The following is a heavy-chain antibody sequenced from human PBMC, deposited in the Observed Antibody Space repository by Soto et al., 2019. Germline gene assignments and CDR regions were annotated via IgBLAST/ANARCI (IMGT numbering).Heavy chain of an antibody. V-gene: IGHV4-34*01. CDR3: ARGNFYYGLDV. CDR2: FSDSGST. Sequence: SEALSLTCAVYGGSFSGNYWSWIRQPPGKGLEWIGEFSDSGSTNYNPSLKSRVTISEDMSKSQFSLKLSSVTAADTAVYYCARGNFYYGLDVWGQGTTVTVSS. J-gene: IGHJ6*02. CDR1: GGSFSGNY.